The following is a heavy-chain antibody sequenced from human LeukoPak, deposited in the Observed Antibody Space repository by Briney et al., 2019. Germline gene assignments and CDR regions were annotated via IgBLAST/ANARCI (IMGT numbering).Heavy chain of an antibody. D-gene: IGHD3-22*01. Sequence: PGGSLRLSCTASGFTFGDYAMSWVRQAPGKGLEWVGFIRSKAYGGTTEYAASVKGRFTISRDDSKSIAYLQMNSLKTEDTAVYYCTREGDTLGYYDSSGYPAYFDYWGQGTLVTVSS. J-gene: IGHJ4*02. CDR2: IRSKAYGGTT. CDR1: GFTFGDYA. V-gene: IGHV3-49*04. CDR3: TREGDTLGYYDSSGYPAYFDY.